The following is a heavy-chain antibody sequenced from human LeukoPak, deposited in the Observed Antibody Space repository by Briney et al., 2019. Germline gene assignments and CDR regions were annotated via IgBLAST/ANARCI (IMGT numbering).Heavy chain of an antibody. V-gene: IGHV1-8*02. CDR3: ARDLLVYDSSGYWLFGWFDP. CDR2: MNPNSGNT. J-gene: IGHJ5*02. Sequence: ASVKVSCKASGGTFSSYAISWVRQATGQGLEWMGWMNPNSGNTGYAQKFQGRVTMTRNTSISTAYMELSSLRSEDTAVYYCARDLLVYDSSGYWLFGWFDPWGQGTLVTVSS. D-gene: IGHD3-22*01. CDR1: GGTFSSYA.